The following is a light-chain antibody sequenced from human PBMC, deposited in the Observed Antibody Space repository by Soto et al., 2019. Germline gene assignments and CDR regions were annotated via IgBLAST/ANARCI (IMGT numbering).Light chain of an antibody. CDR1: SGHSSYI. CDR2: LEGSGSY. Sequence: QAVVTQSSSASASLGSSVKLTCTLISGHSSYIIAWHQQQPGKAPRYLMKLEGSGSYNKGSGVPDRFSGSSSGADRYLTISNLQFEDEADYYCETWDSNTWVFGGGTKLTVL. J-gene: IGLJ3*02. CDR3: ETWDSNTWV. V-gene: IGLV4-60*02.